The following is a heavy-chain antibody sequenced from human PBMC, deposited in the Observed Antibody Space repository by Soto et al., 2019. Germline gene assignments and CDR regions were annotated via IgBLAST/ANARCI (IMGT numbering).Heavy chain of an antibody. CDR1: GFTFSSYG. D-gene: IGHD6-13*01. V-gene: IGHV3-33*01. CDR3: ARDNPQLSAFDI. Sequence: GGSLRLSCAASGFTFSSYGMHWVRQAPGKGLEWVAVIWYDGSNKYYADSVKGRFTISRDNSKNTLYLQMNSLRAEDTAVYYCARDNPQLSAFDIWGQGTMVTVSS. J-gene: IGHJ3*02. CDR2: IWYDGSNK.